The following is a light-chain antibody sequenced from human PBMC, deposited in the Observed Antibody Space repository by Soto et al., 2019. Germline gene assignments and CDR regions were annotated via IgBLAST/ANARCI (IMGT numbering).Light chain of an antibody. CDR2: EVS. CDR3: SSYAGSNNLV. Sequence: QSALTQPRSASGSPGQSVTISCTGTSSDVGGYNYVSWYQQHPGKAPKLMIYEVSKRPSGVPDRFSGSKSGNTASLTVSGLQAEDEDDYYCSSYAGSNNLVFGGGTQLTVL. CDR1: SSDVGGYNY. V-gene: IGLV2-8*01. J-gene: IGLJ2*01.